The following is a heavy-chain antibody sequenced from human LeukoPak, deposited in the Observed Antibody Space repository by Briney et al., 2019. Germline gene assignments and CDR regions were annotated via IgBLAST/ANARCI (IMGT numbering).Heavy chain of an antibody. CDR2: IHPGDSDT. CDR1: GYTFTSYW. J-gene: IGHJ4*02. CDR3: ARKSSGTYYDFDY. V-gene: IGHV5-51*01. D-gene: IGHD1-26*01. Sequence: GESLEISCKGSGYTFTSYWIGWVRQMPGKGLEWMGIIHPGDSDTRYSPPIQGQVTISVDKSISTAYLQWSGLRASDTAMYYCARKSSGTYYDFDYWGQGTLVTVSS.